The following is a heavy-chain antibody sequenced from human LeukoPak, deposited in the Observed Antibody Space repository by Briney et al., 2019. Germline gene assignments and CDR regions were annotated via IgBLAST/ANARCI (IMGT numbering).Heavy chain of an antibody. J-gene: IGHJ4*02. V-gene: IGHV3-23*01. CDR3: AKSYDSSGYGLYYFDY. Sequence: GGSLRLSCAASGFTFSSYAMSWVRQAPGKGLEWVSAISGSGGSTYYADSVKGRFTISRDNSKNTLYLQMNSLRAEDTAVYYCAKSYDSSGYGLYYFDYWGQGTLVTVSS. CDR2: ISGSGGST. D-gene: IGHD3-22*01. CDR1: GFTFSSYA.